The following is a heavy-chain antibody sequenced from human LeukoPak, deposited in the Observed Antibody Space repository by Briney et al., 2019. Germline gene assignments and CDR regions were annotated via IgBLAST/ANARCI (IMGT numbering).Heavy chain of an antibody. V-gene: IGHV4-59*01. CDR2: IHYSGST. D-gene: IGHD3-16*01. Sequence: SETLSLTCSVSGGSISSYYWSWIRQPPGKGLEWIGYIHYSGSTNYNPSLKSRVTISADTSKNQFSLRLISVTAADTAVYYCARTPRGEFSDYWGQGTLVTVSS. J-gene: IGHJ4*02. CDR3: ARTPRGEFSDY. CDR1: GGSISSYY.